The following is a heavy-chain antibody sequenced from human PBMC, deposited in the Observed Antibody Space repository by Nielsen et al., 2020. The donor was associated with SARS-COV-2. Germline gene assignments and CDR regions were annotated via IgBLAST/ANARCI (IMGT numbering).Heavy chain of an antibody. CDR2: IYSGGST. CDR3: ARDIVVVPAAIAAAPQGL. D-gene: IGHD2-2*02. Sequence: GESLKISCAASGFTVSSNYMSWVRQAPGKGLEWVSVIYSGGSTYYADSVKGRFTISRDNSKNTLYLQMNSLRAEDTAVYYCARDIVVVPAAIAAAPQGLWGQGTLVTVSS. V-gene: IGHV3-53*01. CDR1: GFTVSSNY. J-gene: IGHJ4*02.